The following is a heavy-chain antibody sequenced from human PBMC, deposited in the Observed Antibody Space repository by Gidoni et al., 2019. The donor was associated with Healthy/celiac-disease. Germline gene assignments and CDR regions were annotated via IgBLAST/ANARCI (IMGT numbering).Heavy chain of an antibody. Sequence: QVQLVESGGGVVPPGRSLRLSCAASGFTTCSYGRHRVRQAPGKGLEWVAVIWYDGSNKYYADSVKGRFTISRDNSKNTLYLQMNSLRAEDTAVYYCARDTGDFWSGYYSNAFDIWGQGTMVTVSS. V-gene: IGHV3-33*01. J-gene: IGHJ3*02. D-gene: IGHD3-3*01. CDR3: ARDTGDFWSGYYSNAFDI. CDR2: IWYDGSNK. CDR1: GFTTCSYG.